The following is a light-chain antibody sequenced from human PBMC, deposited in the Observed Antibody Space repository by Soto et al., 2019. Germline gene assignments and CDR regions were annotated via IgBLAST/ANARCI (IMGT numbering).Light chain of an antibody. Sequence: EIVMTQSPATLSVSPGERATLSCRASQSLLHSNGYNYLDWYLQKPGQSPQLPIYLGSNRASGVPDRFSGSGSGTDFTLKVSRVEAEDVGIYYCMQALQTPWTFGQGTKVDIK. V-gene: IGKV2-28*01. CDR2: LGS. J-gene: IGKJ1*01. CDR3: MQALQTPWT. CDR1: QSLLHSNGYNY.